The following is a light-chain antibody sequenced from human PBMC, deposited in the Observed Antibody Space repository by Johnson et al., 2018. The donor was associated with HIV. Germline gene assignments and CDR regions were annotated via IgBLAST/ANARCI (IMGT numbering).Light chain of an antibody. CDR3: GTWDSSLRVGF. V-gene: IGLV1-51*01. J-gene: IGLJ1*01. CDR1: SSNIGNNY. CDR2: DNN. Sequence: QSVLTQPPSVSAAPGQKVTISCSGSSSNIGNNYVSWYQQLPGRAPKLLIYDNNKRPSGIPDRFFGSKSGTSATLGITGLQTGDEADYYCGTWDSSLRVGFFGTGTKVTVL.